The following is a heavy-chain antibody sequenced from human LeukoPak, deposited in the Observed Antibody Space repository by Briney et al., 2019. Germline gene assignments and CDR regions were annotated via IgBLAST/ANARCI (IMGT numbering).Heavy chain of an antibody. J-gene: IGHJ6*02. CDR2: INHSGST. CDR1: GGSFNGYY. D-gene: IGHD3-10*01. V-gene: IGHV4-34*01. CDR3: ARGDHYYGSGSYYRLYYYYGMDV. Sequence: SETLSLTCAVYGGSFNGYYWSWIRQPPGKGLEWIGEINHSGSTNYNPSLKSRVTISVDTSKNQFSLKLSSVTAADTAVYYCARGDHYYGSGSYYRLYYYYGMDVWGQGTTVTVSS.